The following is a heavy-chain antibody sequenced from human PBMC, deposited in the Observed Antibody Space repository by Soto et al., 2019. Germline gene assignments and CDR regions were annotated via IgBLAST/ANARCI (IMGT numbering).Heavy chain of an antibody. CDR2: TYYRSKWYN. D-gene: IGHD3-10*01. J-gene: IGHJ6*02. CDR1: GDSVSSNSAA. Sequence: SQTLSLTCAISGDSVSSNSAAWNWIRQSPSRGLEWLGRTYYRSKWYNDYAVSVKSRITINPDTSKNQFSLQLNSVTPEDTAVYYCARAPYYYGSGSYFYYYYYGMDVWGQGTTVTVSS. CDR3: ARAPYYYGSGSYFYYYYYGMDV. V-gene: IGHV6-1*01.